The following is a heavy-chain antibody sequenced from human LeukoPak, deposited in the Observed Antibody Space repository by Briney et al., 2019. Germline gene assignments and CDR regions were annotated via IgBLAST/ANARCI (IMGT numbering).Heavy chain of an antibody. CDR1: GGSVSSGSYY. V-gene: IGHV4-61*01. CDR2: IYYSGST. J-gene: IGHJ4*02. Sequence: SETLSLTCTVSGGSVSSGSYYWGWLRQPPGTGLEWIGYIYYSGSTNYNPSLKSRVTISVDTSKNQFSLKLSSVTAADTAVYYCARVWGYGSYFDYWGQGTLVTVSS. D-gene: IGHD3-16*01. CDR3: ARVWGYGSYFDY.